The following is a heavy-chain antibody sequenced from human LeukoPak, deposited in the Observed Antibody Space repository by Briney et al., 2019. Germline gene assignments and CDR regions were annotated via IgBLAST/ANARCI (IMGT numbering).Heavy chain of an antibody. D-gene: IGHD6-13*01. CDR3: AMAYSSSWYYFDY. CDR1: GGSIRGYF. V-gene: IGHV4-59*01. J-gene: IGHJ4*02. CDR2: IYYSGST. Sequence: SETLSLTCTVSGGSIRGYFWTWIRQPPGKGLEWIGYIYYSGSTNYNPSLRSRVTIAVDTSKNQFSLRLNSVTAADTAVYYCAMAYSSSWYYFDYWGQGTLVTVSS.